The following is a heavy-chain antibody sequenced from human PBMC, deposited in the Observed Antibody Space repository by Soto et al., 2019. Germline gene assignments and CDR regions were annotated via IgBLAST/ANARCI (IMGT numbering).Heavy chain of an antibody. CDR3: AKERALRYFDWLPHFDY. J-gene: IGHJ4*02. V-gene: IGHV3-23*01. Sequence: EVELLESGGGLVQPGGSLRLSCAASGLTFSSYAMSWVRQAPGKGLECVSAISGSGGSTYYADSVKGRFTISRDNSKNTLYLQMNSLRAEDTAVYYCAKERALRYFDWLPHFDYWGQGTLVTVSS. CDR1: GLTFSSYA. CDR2: ISGSGGST. D-gene: IGHD3-9*01.